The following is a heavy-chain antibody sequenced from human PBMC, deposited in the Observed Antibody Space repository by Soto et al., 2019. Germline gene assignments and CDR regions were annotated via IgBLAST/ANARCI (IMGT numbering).Heavy chain of an antibody. D-gene: IGHD3-22*01. CDR3: ARYDSSGYYWPYYYYGMDV. CDR2: ISSSSSYI. J-gene: IGHJ6*02. V-gene: IGHV3-21*01. CDR1: GFTFSTYS. Sequence: EVQLVESGGGLVKPGGSLRLSCAASGFTFSTYSMNWVRQAPGKGLEWVSSISSSSSYIYYADSVKGRFTLSRDNAENSLYLQMSSLRAEDTAVYYCARYDSSGYYWPYYYYGMDVWGQGTTVTVSS.